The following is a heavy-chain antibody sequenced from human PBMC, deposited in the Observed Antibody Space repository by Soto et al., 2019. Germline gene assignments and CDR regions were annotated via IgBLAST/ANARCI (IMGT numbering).Heavy chain of an antibody. CDR1: GIPFSSYA. D-gene: IGHD2-21*02. J-gene: IGHJ5*02. V-gene: IGHV3-23*01. Sequence: EVQLLESGGGLVQPGGSLRLSCAASGIPFSSYAMTWVRQAPGKGLEWVSGISRSGGSTYYADSVKGRFTISRDNSKNTLFLQMNTLRAEDTAVYYCARDYLFCGGDCSGTWFDPWGQGTLVTVSS. CDR2: ISRSGGST. CDR3: ARDYLFCGGDCSGTWFDP.